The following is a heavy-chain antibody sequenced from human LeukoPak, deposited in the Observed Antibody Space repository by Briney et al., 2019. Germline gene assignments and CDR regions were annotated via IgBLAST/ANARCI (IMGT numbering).Heavy chain of an antibody. CDR1: GYTFTSYD. CDR3: ARENPVFTPTELLRLFDY. V-gene: IGHV1-18*01. Sequence: GASVKVSCKASGYTFTSYDINWVRQAPGQGLEWMGWISAYNGNTNYAQKLQGRVTMTTDTSTSTAYMELRSLRSDDTAVYYCARENPVFTPTELLRLFDYWGQGTLVTVSS. D-gene: IGHD1-26*01. CDR2: ISAYNGNT. J-gene: IGHJ4*02.